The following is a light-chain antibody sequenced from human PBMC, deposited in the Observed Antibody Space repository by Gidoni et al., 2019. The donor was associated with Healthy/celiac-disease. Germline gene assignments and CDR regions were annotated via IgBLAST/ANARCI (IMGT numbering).Light chain of an antibody. CDR3: SSYAGSNRVV. CDR1: SSDVGGYNY. J-gene: IGLJ2*01. Sequence: QPALTQPPSASGSPGQSVTISCTGTSSDVGGYNYVSWYQQHPGKAPKLMIYEVSKRPSGVPDRFSGSKSGNTASLTVSGLQAADEADYYCSSYAGSNRVVFGGGTKLTVL. V-gene: IGLV2-8*01. CDR2: EVS.